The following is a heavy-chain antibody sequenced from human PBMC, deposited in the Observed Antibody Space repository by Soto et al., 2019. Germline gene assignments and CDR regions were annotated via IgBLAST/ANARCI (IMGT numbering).Heavy chain of an antibody. CDR1: GFTFSSYA. D-gene: IGHD2-2*02. J-gene: IGHJ6*02. CDR3: ARDSPQSYCISTSCYSGIDV. V-gene: IGHV3-30-3*01. CDR2: ISYDGSNK. Sequence: QVQLVESGGGVVQPGRSLRLSCAASGFTFSSYAMHWVRQAPGKGLEWVAVISYDGSNKYYADSVKGRFTISRDNSKNTLYLQMNTLRAEDTAVYYCARDSPQSYCISTSCYSGIDVWGQGTTVIVSS.